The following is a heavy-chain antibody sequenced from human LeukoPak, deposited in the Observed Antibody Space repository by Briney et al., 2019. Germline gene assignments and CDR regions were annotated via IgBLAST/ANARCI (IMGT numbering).Heavy chain of an antibody. D-gene: IGHD3-10*01. V-gene: IGHV3-23*01. J-gene: IGHJ4*02. Sequence: GGSLRLSCAASGFSFSSHAMNWVRQAPGKGLEWVSSISGVGGSQYYADSVKGRFTISRDNSKKTLFLQMNSQRDEDSAVYYCAKDRCSYYGSGTYCPSDHWGRGTLVTVSS. CDR1: GFSFSSHA. CDR3: AKDRCSYYGSGTYCPSDH. CDR2: ISGVGGSQ.